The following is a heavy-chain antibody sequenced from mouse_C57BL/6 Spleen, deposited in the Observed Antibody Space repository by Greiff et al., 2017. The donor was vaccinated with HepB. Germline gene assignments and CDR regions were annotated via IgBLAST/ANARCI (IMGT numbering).Heavy chain of an antibody. V-gene: IGHV1-53*01. CDR2: INPSNGGT. Sequence: QVQLQQPGTELVKPGASVKLSCKASGYTFTSYWMHWVKQRPGQGLEWIGNINPSNGGTNYNEKFKSKATLTVDKSSSTAYMQLSSLTSEDSAVYYCARRYYGSSYVYWYFDVWGTGTTVTVSS. CDR3: ARRYYGSSYVYWYFDV. D-gene: IGHD1-1*01. CDR1: GYTFTSYW. J-gene: IGHJ1*03.